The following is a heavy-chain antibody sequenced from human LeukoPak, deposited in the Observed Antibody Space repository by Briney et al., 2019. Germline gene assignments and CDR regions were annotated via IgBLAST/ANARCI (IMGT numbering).Heavy chain of an antibody. V-gene: IGHV3-48*04. J-gene: IGHJ4*02. CDR3: ASLEQHYYDSSGYYFDY. CDR2: ISSSSSTI. Sequence: GGSLRLSCAASGFTFSSYSMNWVRQAPGKGLEWVSYISSSSSTIYYADSVKGRFTISRDNAKNSLYLQMNSLRAEDTAVYYCASLEQHYYDSSGYYFDYWGQGTLVTVSS. D-gene: IGHD3-22*01. CDR1: GFTFSSYS.